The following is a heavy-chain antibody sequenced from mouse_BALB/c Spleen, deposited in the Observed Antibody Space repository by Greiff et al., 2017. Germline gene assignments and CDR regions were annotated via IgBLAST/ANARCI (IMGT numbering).Heavy chain of an antibody. CDR3: ARGGYYGPCYFDY. D-gene: IGHD1-1*01. CDR1: GYSFTSYW. Sequence: VQLQQSGPQLVRPGASVKISCKASGYSFTSYWMHWVKQRPGQGLEWIGMIDPSDSETRLNQKFKDKATLTVDKSSSTAYMQLSSPTSEDSAVYYCARGGYYGPCYFDYWGQGTTLTVSS. CDR2: IDPSDSET. J-gene: IGHJ2*01. V-gene: IGHV1S126*01.